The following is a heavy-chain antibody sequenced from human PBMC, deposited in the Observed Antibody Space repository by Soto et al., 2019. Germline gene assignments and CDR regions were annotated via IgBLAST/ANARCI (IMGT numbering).Heavy chain of an antibody. CDR1: GASVSSSSYY. D-gene: IGHD2-15*01. V-gene: IGHV4-61*01. CDR2: IYYSGST. CDR3: ARSGYCSGGSCSFNWFDP. J-gene: IGHJ5*02. Sequence: QVQLQESGPGLVQPSETLSLTCTVSGASVSSSSYYWSWIRQPLGKGREWIGYIYYSGSTNYSPSLKSRVTISIDTSKNQFSLKLSSVTAADSAVYYCARSGYCSGGSCSFNWFDPWGQGTLVTVSS.